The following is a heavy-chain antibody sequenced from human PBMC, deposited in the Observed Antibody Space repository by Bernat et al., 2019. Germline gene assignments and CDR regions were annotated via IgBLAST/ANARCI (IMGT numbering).Heavy chain of an antibody. J-gene: IGHJ4*02. CDR3: ARHIGAMVPYFDY. D-gene: IGHD5-18*01. CDR2: IYYSGST. Sequence: QVQLQESGPGLVKPSETLSLTCTVSGGSISSYYWSWIRQPPGKGLEWIGYIYYSGSTNYNPSLKSRVTISVDTSKNQFSLKLSSVTAADTAVYYCARHIGAMVPYFDYWGQGTLVTVSS. CDR1: GGSISSYY. V-gene: IGHV4-59*08.